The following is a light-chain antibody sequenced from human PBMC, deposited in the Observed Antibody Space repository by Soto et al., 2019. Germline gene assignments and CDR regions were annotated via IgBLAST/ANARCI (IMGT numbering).Light chain of an antibody. Sequence: QSVLTQPPSVSAAPGQKVTISCSGSTSNIGNNDVSWYQQVPGTAPKLLIYGNNQRPSGIPDRFSGSKSGTSATLGITGLQTGDEADYYCGTWDSSLNIVLFGGGTKVTVL. CDR1: TSNIGNND. J-gene: IGLJ2*01. V-gene: IGLV1-51*01. CDR3: GTWDSSLNIVL. CDR2: GNN.